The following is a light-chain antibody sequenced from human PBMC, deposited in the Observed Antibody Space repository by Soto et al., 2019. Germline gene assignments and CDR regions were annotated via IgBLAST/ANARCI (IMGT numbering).Light chain of an antibody. CDR2: DPF. V-gene: IGKV3-15*01. Sequence: EVVMTQSPGTLSVSPGERVTLSCRASQSVNNNLVWYQQRPGQAPRLLIYDPFTRTTCIPARFSGSGSGTEFTLIISSLQSEDFAIYYCQQYYNWPWTFGQGTKVEIK. CDR3: QQYYNWPWT. CDR1: QSVNNN. J-gene: IGKJ1*01.